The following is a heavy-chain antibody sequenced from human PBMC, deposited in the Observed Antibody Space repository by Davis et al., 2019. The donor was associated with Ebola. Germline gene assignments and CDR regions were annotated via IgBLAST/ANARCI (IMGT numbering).Heavy chain of an antibody. Sequence: PSETLSLTCAVYGGSFSGYYWSWIRQPPGKGLEWIGEINHSGSTNYNPSLKSRVTISVDTSKNQFSLKLSSVTAADTAVYYCARATMTTFSNWFDPWGQGTLVTVSS. CDR2: INHSGST. CDR1: GGSFSGYY. D-gene: IGHD3-16*01. J-gene: IGHJ5*02. V-gene: IGHV4-34*01. CDR3: ARATMTTFSNWFDP.